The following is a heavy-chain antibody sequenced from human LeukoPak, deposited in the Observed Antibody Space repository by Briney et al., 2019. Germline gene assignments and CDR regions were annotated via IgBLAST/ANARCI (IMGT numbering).Heavy chain of an antibody. CDR3: ARDPPFCSGATCYVDY. CDR2: ISKSGDYM. Sequence: GGSLRLSCAASGFTFSTYSMNWVRQAPGKGLEWVSSISKSGDYMYYADSVKGRLTISRDNAKNSLYLQMNNLRAEDTAVYYCARDPPFCSGATCYVDYWGQGTLVTVSS. CDR1: GFTFSTYS. D-gene: IGHD2-15*01. J-gene: IGHJ4*02. V-gene: IGHV3-21*01.